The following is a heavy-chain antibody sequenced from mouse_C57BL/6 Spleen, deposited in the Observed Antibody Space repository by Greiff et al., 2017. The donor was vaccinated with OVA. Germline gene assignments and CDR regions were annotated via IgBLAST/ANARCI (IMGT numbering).Heavy chain of an antibody. Sequence: EVQGVESGGGLVKPGGSLKLSCAASGFTFSDYGMHWVRQAPEKGLEWVAYISSGSSTIYYADTVKGRFTISRDNAKNTLFLQMTSLRSEDTAMYYCARPDSNYDYAMDYWGQGTSVTVSS. V-gene: IGHV5-17*01. J-gene: IGHJ4*01. CDR1: GFTFSDYG. CDR2: ISSGSSTI. D-gene: IGHD2-5*01. CDR3: ARPDSNYDYAMDY.